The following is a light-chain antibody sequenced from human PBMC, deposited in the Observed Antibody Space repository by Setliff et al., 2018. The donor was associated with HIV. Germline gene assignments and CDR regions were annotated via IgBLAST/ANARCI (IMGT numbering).Light chain of an antibody. J-gene: IGLJ1*01. Sequence: QSALTQPASVSGSPGQSITISCTGTSSDVGGYNYVSWYQQHPGKAPKLRIYDVSNRPSGVSNRFSGSKSGNTASLTISGLQAEDEADYYCSSYTSTSTLFAFGTGTKGTVL. V-gene: IGLV2-14*03. CDR2: DVS. CDR3: SSYTSTSTLFA. CDR1: SSDVGGYNY.